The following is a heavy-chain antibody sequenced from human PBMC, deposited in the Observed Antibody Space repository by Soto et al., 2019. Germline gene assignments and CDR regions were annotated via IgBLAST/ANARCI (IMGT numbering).Heavy chain of an antibody. CDR1: GYSISSGYY. Sequence: SETLSLTCTVSGYSISSGYYWGWIRQPPGKGLEWIGSIYHSGSTYYNPSLKSRVTISVDTSKNQFSLRRSSVTAADTAVYYCARGRYYIAVAGTSWFDPWGQGTLVTVSS. CDR2: IYHSGST. J-gene: IGHJ5*02. D-gene: IGHD6-19*01. V-gene: IGHV4-38-2*02. CDR3: ARGRYYIAVAGTSWFDP.